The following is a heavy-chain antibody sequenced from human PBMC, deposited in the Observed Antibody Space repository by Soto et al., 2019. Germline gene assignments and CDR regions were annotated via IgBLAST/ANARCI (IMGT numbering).Heavy chain of an antibody. CDR3: ARRGSGSYFATLDY. CDR1: GDSISSNNW. Sequence: SETLSLTCAVSGDSISSNNWWTWVRQPPGKGLEWIGEIYHSGTSDHNPPLKSRVTLSVDKSNNQFSLKLTSVTAADTAVYHCARRGSGSYFATLDYWGQVTLVTVS. V-gene: IGHV4-4*02. CDR2: IYHSGTS. J-gene: IGHJ4*02. D-gene: IGHD3-10*01.